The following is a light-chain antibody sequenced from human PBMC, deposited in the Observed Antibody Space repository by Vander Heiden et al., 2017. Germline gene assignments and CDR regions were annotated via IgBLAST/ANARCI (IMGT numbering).Light chain of an antibody. J-gene: IGKJ3*01. V-gene: IGKV3-11*01. CDR1: QSIFNY. CDR2: DVS. Sequence: EIVLTQSPATLSLSPGERATLSCRASQSIFNYLGWYQQKPGQAPRLLIYDVSIRATGIPARFSGSGSGTDFTLTINSLEPEDFAVYYCQERNTFTFGQGTKVDIK. CDR3: QERNTFT.